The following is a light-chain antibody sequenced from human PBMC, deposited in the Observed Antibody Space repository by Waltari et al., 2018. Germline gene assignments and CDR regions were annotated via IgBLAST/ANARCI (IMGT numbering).Light chain of an antibody. CDR3: SSYTSSSTPLYV. CDR1: SSDVGGYNY. J-gene: IGLJ1*01. Sequence: QSALTQPASVSGSPGQSITISCTGTSSDVGGYNYVSGSQQHPGKAPKLMIYDVSNRPSGVSNRFSGSKSGNTASLTISGLQAEDEADYYCSSYTSSSTPLYVFGTGTKVTVL. V-gene: IGLV2-14*03. CDR2: DVS.